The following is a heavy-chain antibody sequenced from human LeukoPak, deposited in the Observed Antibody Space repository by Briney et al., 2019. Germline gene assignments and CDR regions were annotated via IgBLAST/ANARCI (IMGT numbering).Heavy chain of an antibody. V-gene: IGHV3-33*06. D-gene: IGHD6-13*01. CDR2: ICYDGNNK. CDR3: AKDSIGVSGKRGGFDS. CDR1: GFTFSNYG. J-gene: IGHJ4*02. Sequence: PGRSLRLSCAASGFTFSNYGMHWVRQAPGKGLEWVAVICYDGNNKYYADSVKGRFTISRDNSKNTLYLQMNSLRAEDTAVYYCAKDSIGVSGKRGGFDSWGQGTLVTVSS.